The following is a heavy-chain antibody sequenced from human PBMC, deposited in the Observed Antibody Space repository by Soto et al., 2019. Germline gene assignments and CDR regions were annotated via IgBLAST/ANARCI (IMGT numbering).Heavy chain of an antibody. Sequence: QVQLVQSGAEVKKPGSSVKVSCKASGGTFSSYTISWVRQAPGQGLEWMGRIIPILGIANYAQKFQGRVTITADKSTSTAYMELSSLRSEDTAVYYCARDRNSYYAILTGYSEYNWFDPWGQGTLVTVSS. V-gene: IGHV1-69*08. CDR1: GGTFSSYT. CDR3: ARDRNSYYAILTGYSEYNWFDP. D-gene: IGHD3-9*01. CDR2: IIPILGIA. J-gene: IGHJ5*02.